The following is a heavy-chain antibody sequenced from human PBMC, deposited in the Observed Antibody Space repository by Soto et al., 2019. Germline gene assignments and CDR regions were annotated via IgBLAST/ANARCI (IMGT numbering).Heavy chain of an antibody. CDR3: AHRLVEPYYYDSSGYYHVSFDC. Sequence: QITLKESGPTLVKPTQPLTLTCTFSGFSLSTSGVGVGWIRQPPGKALEWLALIYWNDDKRYSPSLKSRLTITKDTSKHQVVLTMTNMDPVDTATYCCAHRLVEPYYYDSSGYYHVSFDCWGQGTLVTVSS. CDR1: GFSLSTSGVG. CDR2: IYWNDDK. V-gene: IGHV2-5*01. J-gene: IGHJ4*02. D-gene: IGHD3-22*01.